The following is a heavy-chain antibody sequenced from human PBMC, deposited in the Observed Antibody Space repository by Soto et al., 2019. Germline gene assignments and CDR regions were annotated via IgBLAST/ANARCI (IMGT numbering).Heavy chain of an antibody. CDR3: ARVLGYCISTSCYEYQYYYYGMDV. D-gene: IGHD2-2*01. J-gene: IGHJ6*02. V-gene: IGHV3-48*02. CDR1: GFTFSSYS. Sequence: EVQLVESGGGLVQPGGSLRLSCAASGFTFSSYSMNWVRQAPGKGLEWVSYISSSSSTIYYADSVKGRFTISRDNAKNSLYLQMNSLRDEDTAVYYCARVLGYCISTSCYEYQYYYYGMDVWGQGTTVTVSS. CDR2: ISSSSSTI.